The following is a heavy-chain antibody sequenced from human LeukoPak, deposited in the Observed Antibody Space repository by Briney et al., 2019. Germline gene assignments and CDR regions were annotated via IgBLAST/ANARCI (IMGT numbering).Heavy chain of an antibody. J-gene: IGHJ4*02. Sequence: GGSLRLSCVATGFTFSDYEMNWVRQAPGKGLEWVAHISSNGDVINYANSVKGRFTISRDNAKNSLYLQINSLRAEDTAVYYCATSKRGYSYGYFDNWGQGTLVTVSS. CDR2: ISSNGDVI. V-gene: IGHV3-48*03. CDR3: ATSKRGYSYGYFDN. D-gene: IGHD5-18*01. CDR1: GFTFSDYE.